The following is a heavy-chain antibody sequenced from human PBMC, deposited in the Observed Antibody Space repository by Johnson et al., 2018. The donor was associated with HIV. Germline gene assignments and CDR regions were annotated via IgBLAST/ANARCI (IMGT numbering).Heavy chain of an antibody. CDR3: ARELVGSSMADAFDI. CDR2: VSYDGSNK. D-gene: IGHD1-26*01. CDR1: GFTFSSYA. V-gene: IGHV3-30*03. J-gene: IGHJ3*02. Sequence: QVQLVESGGGGVQPGRSLRLSCAASGFTFSSYAMHWVRRAPGKGLEWLAVVSYDGSNKYYADSVKGRFTISRDNSKNTLYLQMNSLRAEDTAVYYCARELVGSSMADAFDIWGQGTMVTVSS.